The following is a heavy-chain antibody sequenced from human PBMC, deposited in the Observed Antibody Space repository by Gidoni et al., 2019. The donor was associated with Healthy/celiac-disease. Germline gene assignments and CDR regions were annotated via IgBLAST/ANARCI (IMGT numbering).Heavy chain of an antibody. J-gene: IGHJ6*02. V-gene: IGHV3-48*01. D-gene: IGHD1-26*01. CDR2: IISSCSTR. CDR1: GFPFSSYT. Sequence: EVQLVAAGGGLVQPGGSLRLSCAAPGFPFSSYTMNWVREAPGKGLAWVSYIISSCSTRCYADSVKGRFTISRDNAKNSLYLQMNSLRAEDTAVYYCARDPEWELEWFYYYYGMDVWGQGTTVTVSS. CDR3: ARDPEWELEWFYYYYGMDV.